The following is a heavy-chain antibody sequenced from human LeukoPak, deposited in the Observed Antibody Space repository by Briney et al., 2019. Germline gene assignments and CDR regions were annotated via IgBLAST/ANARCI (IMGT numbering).Heavy chain of an antibody. CDR1: GFTFSSYA. D-gene: IGHD1-26*01. CDR2: ISGSGGST. J-gene: IGHJ4*02. Sequence: GGSLRLSCATSGFTFSSYAMSWVRQAPGKGLEWVSAISGSGGSTYYADSVKGRFTISRDNSKNTLYLQMNSLRAEDTAVYYCAKTPQVVGAIPCWGQGTLVTVSS. V-gene: IGHV3-23*01. CDR3: AKTPQVVGAIPC.